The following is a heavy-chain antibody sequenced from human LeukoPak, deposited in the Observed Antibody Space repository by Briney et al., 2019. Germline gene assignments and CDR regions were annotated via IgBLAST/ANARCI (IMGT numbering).Heavy chain of an antibody. J-gene: IGHJ6*02. Sequence: GGSLRLSCAASGFTFSSYAMHWVRQAPGKGLEWVAVISYDGSNKYYADSVKGRFTISRDNSKNTLYLQMNSLRAEDTAVYYCARLYCSSTSCLGIQRAHQIQPASYPYYYYYGMDVWGQGTTVTVSS. V-gene: IGHV3-30-3*01. D-gene: IGHD2-2*01. CDR1: GFTFSSYA. CDR3: ARLYCSSTSCLGIQRAHQIQPASYPYYYYYGMDV. CDR2: ISYDGSNK.